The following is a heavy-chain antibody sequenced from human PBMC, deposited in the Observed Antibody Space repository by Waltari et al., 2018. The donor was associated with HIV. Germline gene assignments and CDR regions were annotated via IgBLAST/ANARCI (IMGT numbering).Heavy chain of an antibody. D-gene: IGHD3-22*01. Sequence: QAQLVESGGGVVQPGRSLRLSCAASGFTFSRYDSHWVRQAPGKGLEWVAVISYDGSNKYYADSVKGRFTISRDNSKNTLYLQMNSLRADDTAVYYCARDQTMTRAFDIWGQGTMVTVSS. CDR2: ISYDGSNK. CDR1: GFTFSRYD. J-gene: IGHJ3*02. V-gene: IGHV3-30*01. CDR3: ARDQTMTRAFDI.